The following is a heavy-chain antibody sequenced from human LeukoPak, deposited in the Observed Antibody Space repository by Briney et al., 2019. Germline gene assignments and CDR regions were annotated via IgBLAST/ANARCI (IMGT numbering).Heavy chain of an antibody. V-gene: IGHV3-48*03. Sequence: GGSLRLSCAASGFTFRSSEMNWVRQAPGKGLEWVSYIGNSGNTMYSDSVKGRFTISRDNAKDSVYLQMNSLRAEDTAIYYCAREGSVPSGWSFFDYWGRGALVTVSS. CDR1: GFTFRSSE. CDR3: AREGSVPSGWSFFDY. D-gene: IGHD2-15*01. CDR2: IGNSGNTM. J-gene: IGHJ4*02.